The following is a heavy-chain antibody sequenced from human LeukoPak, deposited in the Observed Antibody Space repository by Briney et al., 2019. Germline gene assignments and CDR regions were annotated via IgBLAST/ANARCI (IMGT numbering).Heavy chain of an antibody. CDR3: AREGGRSHTYYFDY. J-gene: IGHJ4*02. CDR1: GFTFSSYG. Sequence: GGSLRLSCAASGFTFSSYGMHWVRQAPGKGLEGVAVIWYDGSNKYYADSVKGRFTISRDNSKNTLYLQMNSLRAEDTAVYYCAREGGRSHTYYFDYWGQGTLVTVSS. V-gene: IGHV3-33*01. CDR2: IWYDGSNK.